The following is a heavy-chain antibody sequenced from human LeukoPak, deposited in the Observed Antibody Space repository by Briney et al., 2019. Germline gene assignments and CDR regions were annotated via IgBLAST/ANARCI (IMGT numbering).Heavy chain of an antibody. CDR1: GYSFTTYW. J-gene: IGHJ5*02. CDR2: VYPDDSDT. Sequence: GESLKISCKTSGYSFTTYWIGWVRQMPGTGLEWVGAVYPDDSDTTYSPSFQGQVVISADRSIRTAYLQWNTLKTSDTAMYYCARSTVTTYSDWFDPWGQGTLVTVSS. D-gene: IGHD4-17*01. CDR3: ARSTVTTYSDWFDP. V-gene: IGHV5-51*01.